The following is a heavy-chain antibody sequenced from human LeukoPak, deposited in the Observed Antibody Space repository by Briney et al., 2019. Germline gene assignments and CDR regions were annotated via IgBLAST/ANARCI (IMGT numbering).Heavy chain of an antibody. CDR2: IYYSGST. CDR3: ARDARGSSYMDV. V-gene: IGHV4-59*02. D-gene: IGHD3-10*01. J-gene: IGHJ6*02. Sequence: SETLSLTCTVSGGSVSFYYWSWIRQPPGKGLEWIGYIYYSGSTNYNPSLKSRVTISVDTSKNQFPLKVSSVTAADTAVYYCARDARGSSYMDVWGQGTTVTVSS. CDR1: GGSVSFYY.